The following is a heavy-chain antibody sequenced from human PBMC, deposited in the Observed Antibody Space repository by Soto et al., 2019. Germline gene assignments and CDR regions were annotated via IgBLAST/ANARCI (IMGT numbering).Heavy chain of an antibody. CDR2: ISYDGSNK. CDR1: GFTFSSYG. J-gene: IGHJ5*02. CDR3: AKDRQYQLSPNWFDP. V-gene: IGHV3-30*18. D-gene: IGHD2-2*01. Sequence: GGSLRLSCAASGFTFSSYGMHWVRQAPGKGLEWVAVISYDGSNKYYADSVKGRFTISRDNSKNTLYLQMNSLRAEDTAVYYCAKDRQYQLSPNWFDPWGQGTLVTVSS.